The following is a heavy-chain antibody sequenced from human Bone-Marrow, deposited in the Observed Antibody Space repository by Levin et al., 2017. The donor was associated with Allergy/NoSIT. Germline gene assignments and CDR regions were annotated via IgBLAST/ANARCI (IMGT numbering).Heavy chain of an antibody. J-gene: IGHJ4*02. CDR1: GFIFSDSA. V-gene: IGHV3-73*01. CDR2: IRSKGHNYAT. D-gene: IGHD1-1*01. CDR3: SRLGRNYDF. Sequence: KVSCAASGFIFSDSALHWVRQASGKGLEWVGRIRSKGHNYATEYGASVKGRFTISRDDSKTTAYLQMNSLKTEDTAMYYCSRLGRNYDFWGQGVLVTVSS.